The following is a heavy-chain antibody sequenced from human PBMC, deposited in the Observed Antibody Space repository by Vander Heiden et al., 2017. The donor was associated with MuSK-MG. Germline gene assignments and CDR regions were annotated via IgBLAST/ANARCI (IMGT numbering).Heavy chain of an antibody. J-gene: IGHJ4*02. CDR2: IYHSGST. V-gene: IGHV4-38-2*01. Sequence: QVQLQESGPGLVKPSETLSLTCAVSGYSISSGYYWGWIRQPPGKGLEWIGSIYHSGSTYYNPSLKSRVTISVDTSKNQFSLKLSSVTAAEKAVYYCARQCSGSDDPRGYYFDYWGQGTLVTVSS. CDR3: ARQCSGSDDPRGYYFDY. CDR1: GYSISSGYY. D-gene: IGHD1-26*01.